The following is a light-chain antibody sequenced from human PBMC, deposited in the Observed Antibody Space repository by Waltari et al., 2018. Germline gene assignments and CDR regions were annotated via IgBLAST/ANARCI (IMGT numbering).Light chain of an antibody. CDR2: SNN. CDR1: SSNIGSNT. J-gene: IGLJ6*01. Sequence: QSVLTQPPSASGTPGQRVTISCSGSSSNIGSNTVNWYQQLPGTAPKLLIYSNNQRPSGVPDRCSGSKSGTSASLAISGLQSEDEADYYCAAWDDSLNGNNVFGSGTKVTVL. CDR3: AAWDDSLNGNNV. V-gene: IGLV1-44*01.